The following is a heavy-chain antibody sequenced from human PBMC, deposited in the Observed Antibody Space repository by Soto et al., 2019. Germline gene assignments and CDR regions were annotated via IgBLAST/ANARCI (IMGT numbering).Heavy chain of an antibody. D-gene: IGHD2-15*01. Sequence: SETLSLTCTVSGGSISSGGYYWSWIRQHPGKGLEWIGYIYYSGSTYYNPSLKSRVTISVDTSKNQFSLKLSSVTAADTAVYYCARAVVVAANLPRLERNFDYWGQGTLVTVSS. V-gene: IGHV4-31*03. CDR3: ARAVVVAANLPRLERNFDY. CDR2: IYYSGST. J-gene: IGHJ4*02. CDR1: GGSISSGGYY.